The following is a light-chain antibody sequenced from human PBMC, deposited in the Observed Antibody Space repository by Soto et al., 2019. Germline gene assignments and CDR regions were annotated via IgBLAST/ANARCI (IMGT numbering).Light chain of an antibody. CDR2: GSS. CDR1: QTLSSRH. J-gene: IGKJ1*01. Sequence: VLTQSPGTLSLSPGERATLSCRASQTLSSRHLAWYQQKPGQAPRLLIYGSSSRATDIPDRFSGSGSGTDFTLAISSLQPEDSATYYCLQDINYPWTFGQGTKVDI. CDR3: LQDINYPWT. V-gene: IGKV3-20*01.